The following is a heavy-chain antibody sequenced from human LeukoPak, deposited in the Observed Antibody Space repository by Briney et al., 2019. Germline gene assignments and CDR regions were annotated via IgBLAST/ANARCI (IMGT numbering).Heavy chain of an antibody. CDR3: ARGQGRWLQLGRYFDY. D-gene: IGHD5-24*01. V-gene: IGHV3-30*03. Sequence: GGSLRLSCAASGFTFSSYGMHWVRQAPGKGLEWVTVISYDGSNKYYADSVKGRFTISRDNSKNTLYLQMNSLRAEDTAVYYCARGQGRWLQLGRYFDYWGQGTLVTVSS. J-gene: IGHJ4*02. CDR2: ISYDGSNK. CDR1: GFTFSSYG.